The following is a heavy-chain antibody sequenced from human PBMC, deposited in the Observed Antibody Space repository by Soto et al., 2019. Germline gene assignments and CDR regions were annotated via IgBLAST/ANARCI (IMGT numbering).Heavy chain of an antibody. D-gene: IGHD2-21*01. Sequence: GSLRLSCAASGFTFSSYAMSWVRQAPGKGLEWVSAISGSGGSTYYADSVKGRFTISRDNSKNTLYLQMNSLRAEDTAVYYCAKDLVFPYYFDYWGQGTLVTVSS. J-gene: IGHJ4*02. V-gene: IGHV3-23*01. CDR2: ISGSGGST. CDR1: GFTFSSYA. CDR3: AKDLVFPYYFDY.